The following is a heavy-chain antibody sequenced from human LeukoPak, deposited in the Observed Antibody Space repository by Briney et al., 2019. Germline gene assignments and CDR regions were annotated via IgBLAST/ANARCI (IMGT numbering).Heavy chain of an antibody. CDR2: IYYSGST. D-gene: IGHD3-22*01. CDR3: ARQTLTASDSFDY. CDR1: GGSISTYY. Sequence: SETLSLTCTVSGGSISTYYWTWIRQLPGKGLQWIGYIYYSGSTKYNPSLKSRVTISADTSKNQFSLKLTSVAAADTAVYYCARQTLTASDSFDYWGQGTLVTVSS. J-gene: IGHJ4*02. V-gene: IGHV4-59*08.